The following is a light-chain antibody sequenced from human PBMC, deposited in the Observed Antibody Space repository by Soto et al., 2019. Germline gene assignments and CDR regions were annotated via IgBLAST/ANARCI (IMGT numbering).Light chain of an antibody. V-gene: IGKV3-20*01. CDR1: QSVSSSS. J-gene: IGKJ4*01. Sequence: IVLTQSPDTLSLFPGERATLSCRASQSVSSSSLAWYQQKPGQAPRLLIYGASSRATGIPDRFSGSGSGTDFTLTIRRLEPEDFAVYYCQQDDSSPLTFGGGTKVEIK. CDR3: QQDDSSPLT. CDR2: GAS.